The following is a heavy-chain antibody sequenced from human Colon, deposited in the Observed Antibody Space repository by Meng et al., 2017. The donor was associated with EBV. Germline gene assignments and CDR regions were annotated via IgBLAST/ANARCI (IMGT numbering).Heavy chain of an antibody. J-gene: IGHJ4*02. Sequence: VLPQSGGAGVLKLSWALSLTCAVYGGSFSGYYWSWLRQPPEKGLEWIGEINHSGSTNYNPSLKSRVTISVDTSKKQFSLKLSSVTAADTAVYYCARGPGGSYYLYYFDYWGQGTLVTVSS. CDR1: GGSFSGYY. V-gene: IGHV4-34*01. CDR2: INHSGST. CDR3: ARGPGGSYYLYYFDY. D-gene: IGHD1-26*01.